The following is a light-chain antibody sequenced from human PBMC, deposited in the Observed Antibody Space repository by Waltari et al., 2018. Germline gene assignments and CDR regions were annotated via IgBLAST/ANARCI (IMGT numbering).Light chain of an antibody. V-gene: IGLV2-14*03. CDR1: SSDVGAYNY. CDR3: ISYTTSDTMI. Sequence: QSALTQPASVSGSPGQSITISCTGTSSDVGAYNYVSWYQQHPGKVPKLIIYDVSHRPSGGSIRFSGSKSDNTASLTISGLQAEDEADYYCISYTTSDTMIFGGGTKLTVL. J-gene: IGLJ2*01. CDR2: DVS.